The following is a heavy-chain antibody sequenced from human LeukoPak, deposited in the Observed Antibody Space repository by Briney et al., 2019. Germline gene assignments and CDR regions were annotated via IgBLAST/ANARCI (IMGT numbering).Heavy chain of an antibody. Sequence: SETLSLTCAVYGAPFSGYWWYSIRQPPGKGLGWIGEINHSRITNYNPSLKSRVSISVDTSKNQFSLKLSSVTAADTAVYYCATTSGHWGQGTLVTVSS. CDR2: INHSRIT. V-gene: IGHV4-34*01. CDR1: GAPFSGYW. CDR3: ATTSGH. J-gene: IGHJ4*02.